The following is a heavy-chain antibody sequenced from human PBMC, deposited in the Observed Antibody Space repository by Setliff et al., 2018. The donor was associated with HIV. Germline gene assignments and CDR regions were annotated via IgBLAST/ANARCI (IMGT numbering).Heavy chain of an antibody. CDR2: IYHSGNT. D-gene: IGHD2-21*02. J-gene: IGHJ3*02. CDR1: GGSFSDYY. CDR3: ARGQGCGGGCHYAFEM. Sequence: SETLSLTCAVYGGSFSDYYWSWIRQPPGKGLEWIGSIYHSGNTYYMPSLQSRVTISVDMSKNQFSLNLNSVTAADTAVYYCARGQGCGGGCHYAFEMWGQGTMVTVSS. V-gene: IGHV4-34*01.